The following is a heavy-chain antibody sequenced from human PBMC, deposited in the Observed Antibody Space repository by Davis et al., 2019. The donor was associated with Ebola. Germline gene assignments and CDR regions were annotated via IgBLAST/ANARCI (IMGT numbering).Heavy chain of an antibody. CDR1: GGTFSSYA. V-gene: IGHV1-69*13. D-gene: IGHD3-10*01. Sequence: SVKVSCKSSGGTFSSYAISWVRQAPGQGLEWMGGIIPIFGTANYAQKFQGRVTITADESTSTAYMELSSLRSEDTAVYYCARGVTMVRAESWFDPWGQGTLVTVSS. CDR3: ARGVTMVRAESWFDP. J-gene: IGHJ5*02. CDR2: IIPIFGTA.